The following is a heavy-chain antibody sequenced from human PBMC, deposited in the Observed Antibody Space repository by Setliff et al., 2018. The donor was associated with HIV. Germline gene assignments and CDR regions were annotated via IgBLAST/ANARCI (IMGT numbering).Heavy chain of an antibody. D-gene: IGHD2-21*01. J-gene: IGHJ6*03. CDR3: AKQYCGGDCYSDSYYYMDV. Sequence: SETLSLTCTVSGGSISSGSYYWSWIRQPAGKGLEWTGHIYSSGSTNYNPSLKSRVTISVDTSKNQFSLKLSSVTAADTAVYYCAKQYCGGDCYSDSYYYMDVWGKGTTVTVSS. CDR1: GGSISSGSYY. CDR2: IYSSGST. V-gene: IGHV4-61*09.